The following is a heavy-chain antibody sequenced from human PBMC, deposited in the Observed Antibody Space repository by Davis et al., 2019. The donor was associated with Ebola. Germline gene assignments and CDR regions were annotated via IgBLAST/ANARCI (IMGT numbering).Heavy chain of an antibody. CDR1: GYSFTSYW. Sequence: PGGSLRLSCKGSGYSFTSYWIGWVRQMPGKGLEWMGIIYPGDSDTRYSPSFQGQVTISADKSISTAYLQWSSLKASDTAMYYCARHVYYYDSSGWPTFDYWGQGTLVTVSS. D-gene: IGHD3-22*01. V-gene: IGHV5-51*01. J-gene: IGHJ4*02. CDR2: IYPGDSDT. CDR3: ARHVYYYDSSGWPTFDY.